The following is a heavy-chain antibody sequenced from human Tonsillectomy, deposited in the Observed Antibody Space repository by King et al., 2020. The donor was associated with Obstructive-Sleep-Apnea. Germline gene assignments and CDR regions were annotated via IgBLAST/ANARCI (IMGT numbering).Heavy chain of an antibody. J-gene: IGHJ4*02. CDR1: GYTFRNYI. Sequence: QLVQSGSELKKPGASVKLSCKASGYTFRNYIINWVRQAPGQGLEWMGWINTNTGNPTYAQGFTGRFVFSLDTSVSTSYLEISTLKAEDTAVYYCAREDVAFGGLIVPGYYWGQGTLVNVSS. CDR2: INTNTGNP. D-gene: IGHD3-16*02. CDR3: AREDVAFGGLIVPGYY. V-gene: IGHV7-4-1*02.